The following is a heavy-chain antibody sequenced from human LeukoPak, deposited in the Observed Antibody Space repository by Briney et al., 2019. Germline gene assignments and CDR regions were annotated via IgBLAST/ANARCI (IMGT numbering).Heavy chain of an antibody. Sequence: ASVKVSCKASGFTFIDYYMHWVRQAPGQGLEWMGWINPKSGGTNYAQKFQGRVTMTSDTSISTGYMELLRLTSDDTAVYYCARDPTGRGFYYYYMDVWGKGTTVTVSS. D-gene: IGHD3-10*01. CDR1: GFTFIDYY. J-gene: IGHJ6*03. V-gene: IGHV1-2*02. CDR2: INPKSGGT. CDR3: ARDPTGRGFYYYYMDV.